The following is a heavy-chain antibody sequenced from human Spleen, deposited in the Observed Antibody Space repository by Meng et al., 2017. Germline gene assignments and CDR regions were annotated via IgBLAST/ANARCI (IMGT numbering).Heavy chain of an antibody. CDR1: GGSISSGDYY. J-gene: IGHJ4*02. D-gene: IGHD3-22*01. Sequence: QVQLQESGPGLVKPSQTLSLTCTVSGGSISSGDYYWSWIRQPPGKGLEWIGHIYYSGSTYYNPSLKSRVTISTDTSKNQLSLKLSSVTAADTAVYYCARARVNNYFDSSGYDYWGQGTLVTVSS. V-gene: IGHV4-30-4*01. CDR2: IYYSGST. CDR3: ARARVNNYFDSSGYDY.